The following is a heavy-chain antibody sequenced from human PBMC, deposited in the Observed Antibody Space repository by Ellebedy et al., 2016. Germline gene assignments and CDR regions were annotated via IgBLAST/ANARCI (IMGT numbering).Heavy chain of an antibody. V-gene: IGHV1-69*04. Sequence: ASVKVSCKASGYTFTSYDISWVRQAPGQGLEWMGRIIPIVDIANYAQRFQGRITITADISTSTAYMELSSLRSEDRAVYYCARGVEMATIDYDDDEIYSYSAMDVWGQGTTVTISS. CDR1: GYTFTSYD. J-gene: IGHJ6*02. CDR3: ARGVEMATIDYDDDEIYSYSAMDV. D-gene: IGHD5-24*01. CDR2: IIPIVDIA.